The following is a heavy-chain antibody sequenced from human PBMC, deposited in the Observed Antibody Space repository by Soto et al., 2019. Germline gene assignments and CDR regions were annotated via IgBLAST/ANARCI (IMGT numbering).Heavy chain of an antibody. J-gene: IGHJ4*02. Sequence: ASVKVSCKASGYTFTDYYLHWVRQAPGQGLECMGWINPNNGDTNYAQKFQGRVTMTRDTSISTACMEVSRLRSDDTAVYYCARSVSFITPRPDYWGQGTLVTVSS. V-gene: IGHV1-2*02. D-gene: IGHD6-6*01. CDR2: INPNNGDT. CDR3: ARSVSFITPRPDY. CDR1: GYTFTDYY.